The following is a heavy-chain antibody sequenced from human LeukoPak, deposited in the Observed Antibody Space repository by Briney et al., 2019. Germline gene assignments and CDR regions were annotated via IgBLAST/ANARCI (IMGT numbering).Heavy chain of an antibody. CDR2: ISYDGSNK. D-gene: IGHD6-13*01. CDR1: GFTFSSYA. V-gene: IGHV3-30-3*01. J-gene: IGHJ4*02. CDR3: ARDLKPHSSSWYYFDY. Sequence: PGRSLRLSCAASGFTFSSYAMHWVRQAPGKGLEWVAVISYDGSNKYYADSVKGRFTISRDNSKNTLYLQMNSLRAEDTAVYYCARDLKPHSSSWYYFDYWGQGTLVTVSS.